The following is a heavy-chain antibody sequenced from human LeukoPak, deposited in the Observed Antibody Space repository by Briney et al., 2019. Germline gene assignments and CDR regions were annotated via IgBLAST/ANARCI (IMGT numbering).Heavy chain of an antibody. CDR1: GYTFTSYG. Sequence: GASVKVSCKASGYTFTSYGFSWVRQAPGQGLEWMGWISAYNGNTNYAQKFQGRVTITADESTSTAYMELSSLRSEDTAVYYCASGSGVIISKNRYYYYYMDVWGKGTTVTISS. CDR2: ISAYNGNT. J-gene: IGHJ6*03. V-gene: IGHV1-18*01. CDR3: ASGSGVIISKNRYYYYYMDV. D-gene: IGHD3-10*01.